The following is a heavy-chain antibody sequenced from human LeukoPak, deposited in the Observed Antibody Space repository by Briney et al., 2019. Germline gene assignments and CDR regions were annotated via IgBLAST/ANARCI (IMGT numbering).Heavy chain of an antibody. Sequence: GASMKVSCKASGYTFTSYYMHWVRQAPGQGLEWMGIINPSGGSTSYAQKFQGRVTMTRDTSTSTVYMELSSLRSEDTAVYYCARGYCSSTSCYASFDYWGQGTLVTVSS. J-gene: IGHJ4*02. CDR1: GYTFTSYY. D-gene: IGHD2-2*01. CDR2: INPSGGST. V-gene: IGHV1-46*01. CDR3: ARGYCSSTSCYASFDY.